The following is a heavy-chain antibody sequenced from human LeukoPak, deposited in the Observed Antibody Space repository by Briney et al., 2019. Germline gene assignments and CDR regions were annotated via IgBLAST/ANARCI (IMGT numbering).Heavy chain of an antibody. CDR1: GGSISSSSYY. J-gene: IGHJ5*02. Sequence: SETLSLTCTVSGGSISSSSYYWGWIRQPPGKGLEWIGNIYYSGSTYYNPSLKSRVTISVDTSKNQFSLKLSSVTAADTAVYYCARSPKTSLYCSGGSCVYNWFDPWGQGTLVTVSS. CDR3: ARSPKTSLYCSGGSCVYNWFDP. CDR2: IYYSGST. V-gene: IGHV4-39*07. D-gene: IGHD2-15*01.